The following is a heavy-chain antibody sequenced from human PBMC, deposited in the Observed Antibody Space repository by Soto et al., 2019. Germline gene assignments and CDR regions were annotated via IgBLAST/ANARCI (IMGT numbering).Heavy chain of an antibody. J-gene: IGHJ4*02. Sequence: PGESLKISCKGSGYSFAGYWITWVRQKPGKGLGWMGRIDPSDSQTYYSPSFRGHVTISVTKSITTVFLQWSSLRASDTAMYYCARLEDSRSIMKYWGQGTLVTVSS. CDR3: ARLEDSRSIMKY. CDR2: IDPSDSQT. CDR1: GYSFAGYW. V-gene: IGHV5-10-1*01. D-gene: IGHD6-13*01.